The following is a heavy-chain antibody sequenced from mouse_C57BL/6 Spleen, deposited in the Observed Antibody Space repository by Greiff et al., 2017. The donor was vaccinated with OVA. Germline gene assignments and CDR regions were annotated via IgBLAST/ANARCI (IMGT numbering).Heavy chain of an antibody. CDR2: ISYDGSN. V-gene: IGHV3-6*01. D-gene: IGHD1-1*01. CDR1: GYSITSGYY. CDR3: ASNYGSSYAMYY. Sequence: EVQLQESGPGLVKPSQSLSLTCSVTGYSITSGYYWNWIRQFPGNKLEWMGYISYDGSNNYNPSLKNRISITRDTSKNQFFLKLNSVTTEDTATYYCASNYGSSYAMYYWGQGTSVTVSS. J-gene: IGHJ4*01.